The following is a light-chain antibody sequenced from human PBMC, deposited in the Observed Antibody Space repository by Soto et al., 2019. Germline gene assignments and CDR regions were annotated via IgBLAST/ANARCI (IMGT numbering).Light chain of an antibody. CDR2: KAS. CDR3: QQYNSYLYT. CDR1: QTISSW. J-gene: IGKJ2*01. Sequence: DIKMNQSPSTLSGTVGDRVTITCRASQTISSWLAWYQQKPGKAPKLLIYKASTLKSGVPSRFSGSGSGTEFTLTISSLQPDDFATYYCQQYNSYLYTFGQGTLLEIK. V-gene: IGKV1-5*03.